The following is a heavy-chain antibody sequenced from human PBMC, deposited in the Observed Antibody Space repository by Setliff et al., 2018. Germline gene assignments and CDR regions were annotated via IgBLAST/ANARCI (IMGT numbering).Heavy chain of an antibody. CDR2: INQSGNT. Sequence: PSETLSLTCTVYGGSFSDYYWGWIRQSPGKRPEWIAEINQSGNTNYNPSLSSRVSVSVDTPTNQFSLKVFSVTAADTAVYYCRFWSSYYKNDYWAQGTLVTVSS. D-gene: IGHD3-3*01. V-gene: IGHV4-34*01. CDR3: RFWSSYYKNDY. J-gene: IGHJ4*02. CDR1: GGSFSDYY.